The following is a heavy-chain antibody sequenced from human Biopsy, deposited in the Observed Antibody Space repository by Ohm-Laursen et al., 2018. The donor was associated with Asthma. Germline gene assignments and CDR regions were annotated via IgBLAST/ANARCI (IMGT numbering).Heavy chain of an antibody. D-gene: IGHD3-22*01. J-gene: IGHJ4*02. Sequence: SLRLSCTASGFTLSDYYMTWVRQAPGKGLEWVSYIDKSSSTIYYADSEKGRFTISRDNAKNSLYLQMNSLRAEDTAVCFCARLAYYDRSGTHYFDHWGQGNLVTVSS. V-gene: IGHV3-11*01. CDR1: GFTLSDYY. CDR2: IDKSSSTI. CDR3: ARLAYYDRSGTHYFDH.